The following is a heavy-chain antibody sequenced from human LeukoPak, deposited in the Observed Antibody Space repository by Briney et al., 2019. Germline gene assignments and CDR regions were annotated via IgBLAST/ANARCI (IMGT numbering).Heavy chain of an antibody. CDR3: ARVPTMAPFDY. J-gene: IGHJ4*02. Sequence: AASVKVSCKASGYTFTGYYMHWVRQAPGQGLEWMGWINPNSGGTNYAQKFQGRVTMTRDTSISTAYMELSRLRSDDTAVYYCARVPTMAPFDYWGQRTLVTVSS. V-gene: IGHV1-2*02. CDR1: GYTFTGYY. CDR2: INPNSGGT. D-gene: IGHD3-10*01.